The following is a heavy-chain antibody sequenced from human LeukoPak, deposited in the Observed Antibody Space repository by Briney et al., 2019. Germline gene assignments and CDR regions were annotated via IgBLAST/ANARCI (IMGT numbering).Heavy chain of an antibody. CDR2: ISGSGGST. Sequence: TGGSLRLSCAASGFTFSRYAVSWVRQAPGKALEWVSSISGSGGSTYSADSVKGRFTISRDNSKTTLYLQMNSLRAEDTALYYCAKDRSCTNDICHGDFDYWGQGTLVTVSS. CDR1: GFTFSRYA. J-gene: IGHJ4*02. D-gene: IGHD2-8*01. CDR3: AKDRSCTNDICHGDFDY. V-gene: IGHV3-23*01.